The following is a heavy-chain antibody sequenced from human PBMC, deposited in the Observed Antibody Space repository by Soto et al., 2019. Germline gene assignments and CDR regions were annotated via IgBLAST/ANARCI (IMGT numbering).Heavy chain of an antibody. Sequence: QVQLVQSGAEVKKPGASVKVSCKASGYIFTAYSMHWVRQAPGQGLEWMGVVNPSGGSTNYAQRFQGRITMTRDTSTSTVYMDLNFLTSEDTAVYYCARGSNHCSGGSCYSDWFDPWGQGTPVTVSS. CDR2: VNPSGGST. D-gene: IGHD2-15*01. CDR3: ARGSNHCSGGSCYSDWFDP. V-gene: IGHV1-46*01. CDR1: GYIFTAYS. J-gene: IGHJ5*02.